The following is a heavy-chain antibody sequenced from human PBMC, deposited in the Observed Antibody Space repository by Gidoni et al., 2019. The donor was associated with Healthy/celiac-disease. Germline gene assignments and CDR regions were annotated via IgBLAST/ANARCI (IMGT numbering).Heavy chain of an antibody. CDR2: ISYDGSNK. V-gene: IGHV3-30*04. CDR1: GFTFSSYA. Sequence: QVQLVESGGGVVPPGRSLELTCAASGFTFSSYAMHWVRQAPGKGLEWVAVISYDGSNKYYADSVKGRFTISRDNSKNTLYLQMNSLRAEDTAVYYCARTYTAMGVYYYYGMDVWGQGTTVTVSS. J-gene: IGHJ6*02. D-gene: IGHD5-18*01. CDR3: ARTYTAMGVYYYYGMDV.